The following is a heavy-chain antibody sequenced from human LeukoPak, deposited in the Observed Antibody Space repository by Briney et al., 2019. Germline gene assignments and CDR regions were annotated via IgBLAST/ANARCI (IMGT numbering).Heavy chain of an antibody. J-gene: IGHJ4*02. D-gene: IGHD6-19*01. V-gene: IGHV1-18*01. CDR2: ISAYNGNT. CDR3: ARDLHSSGWYDVAWY. Sequence: ASVKVSCKASGYTFTSYGIGWVRQAPGQGLEWMGWISAYNGNTNYAQKLQGRVTMTTDTSTSTAYMELRSLRSDDTAVYYCARDLHSSGWYDVAWYWGQETLVTVSS. CDR1: GYTFTSYG.